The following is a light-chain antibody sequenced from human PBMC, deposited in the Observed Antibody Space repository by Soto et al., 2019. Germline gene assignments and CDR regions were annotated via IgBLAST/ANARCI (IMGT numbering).Light chain of an antibody. CDR1: GSDVGGYKY. Sequence: QSVLTQPASVSGSPGQSITISCTGTGSDVGGYKYVSWYQQLPGKAPKLMIYDVSYRPSGVSDRFSGSKSGNTASLIISGLQAEDEAAYYCSSYASSSPFVFGTGTKVTVL. CDR2: DVS. V-gene: IGLV2-14*01. CDR3: SSYASSSPFV. J-gene: IGLJ1*01.